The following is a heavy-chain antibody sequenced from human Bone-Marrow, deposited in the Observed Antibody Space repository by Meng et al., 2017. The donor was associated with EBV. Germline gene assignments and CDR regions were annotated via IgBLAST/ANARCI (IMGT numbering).Heavy chain of an antibody. D-gene: IGHD3-10*01. Sequence: QVQPAESGPGLVKSSGTLSLTCGVSGGSISSDNWWTWVRQPPGKGLEWVGEIHHGGSTNYNPSLKSRVTISLDKSKNQFSLRLTSVTAADTAVYYCSIIIYGSGLNSWFDPWGQGTLVTVSS. J-gene: IGHJ5*02. CDR2: IHHGGST. CDR1: GGSISSDNW. V-gene: IGHV4-4*02. CDR3: SIIIYGSGLNSWFDP.